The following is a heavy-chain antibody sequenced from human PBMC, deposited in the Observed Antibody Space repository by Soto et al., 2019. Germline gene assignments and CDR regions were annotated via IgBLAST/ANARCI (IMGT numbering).Heavy chain of an antibody. V-gene: IGHV4-59*08. J-gene: IGHJ4*02. CDR3: ASTYYDFWSGSHRFDY. Sequence: SETLSLTCTVSGCSISSYYWSWVRQPPGKGLEWIGYIYYSGSTNYNPSLKSRVTISVDTSKNQFSLKLSSVTAADTAVYYCASTYYDFWSGSHRFDYWGQGTLVTVSS. D-gene: IGHD3-3*01. CDR1: GCSISSYY. CDR2: IYYSGST.